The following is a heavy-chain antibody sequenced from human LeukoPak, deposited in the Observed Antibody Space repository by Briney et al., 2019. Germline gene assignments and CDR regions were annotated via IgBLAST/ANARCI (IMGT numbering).Heavy chain of an antibody. CDR3: ATGDRRFGENWFDP. J-gene: IGHJ5*02. D-gene: IGHD3-10*01. CDR1: GGSISSYY. Sequence: SETLSLTCTVPGGSISSYYWSWIRQPPGKGLEWIGYVYYSGSTNYNPSLESRVTISVDTFKNQFSLKLSSVTAADTAVYYCATGDRRFGENWFDPWGQGTLVTVSS. CDR2: VYYSGST. V-gene: IGHV4-59*01.